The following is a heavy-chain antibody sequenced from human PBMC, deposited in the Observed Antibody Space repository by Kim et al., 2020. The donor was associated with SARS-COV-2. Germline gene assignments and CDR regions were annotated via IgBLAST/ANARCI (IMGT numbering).Heavy chain of an antibody. CDR3: ARDNTALAAFDI. Sequence: SETLSLTCTVSGGSISSGGYYWSWIRQHPGKGLEWIGYIYYSGSTYYNPSLKSRVTISVDTSKNQFSLKLSSVTAADTPVYYCARDNTALAAFDIWGQGTMVTVSS. V-gene: IGHV4-31*03. CDR1: GGSISSGGYY. CDR2: IYYSGST. D-gene: IGHD5-18*01. J-gene: IGHJ3*02.